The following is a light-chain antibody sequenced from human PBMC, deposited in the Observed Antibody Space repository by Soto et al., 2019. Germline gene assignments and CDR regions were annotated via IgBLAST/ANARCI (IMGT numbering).Light chain of an antibody. Sequence: EMVLTQSPGSLSSSLGARATLSCRASQSVDRAFFAWYQQKPGQPPRLLMYGASRRANGIPDRFSGSGSGTDFTLTISRLEPEDFAVYYCQQYASSLTVGQGTKVEI. CDR2: GAS. V-gene: IGKV3-20*01. J-gene: IGKJ1*01. CDR1: QSVDRAF. CDR3: QQYASSLT.